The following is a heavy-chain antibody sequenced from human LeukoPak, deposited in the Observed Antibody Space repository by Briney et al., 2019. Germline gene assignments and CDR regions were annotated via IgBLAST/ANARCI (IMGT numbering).Heavy chain of an antibody. V-gene: IGHV3-23*01. D-gene: IGHD4-17*01. Sequence: GGSLRLSCAASGFTFSSYAMSWVRQAPGKGLEWVSSISGSGGSTYYADSVKGRFTISRDNSKNTLYLQMNSLRAEDTAVYYCAKFNGDYDDGYFDYWGQGTLVTVSS. CDR1: GFTFSSYA. CDR2: ISGSGGST. J-gene: IGHJ4*02. CDR3: AKFNGDYDDGYFDY.